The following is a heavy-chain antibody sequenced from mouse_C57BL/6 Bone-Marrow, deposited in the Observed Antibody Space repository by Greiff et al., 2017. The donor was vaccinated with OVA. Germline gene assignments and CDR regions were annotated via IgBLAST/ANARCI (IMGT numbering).Heavy chain of an antibody. CDR3: ARNSKYE. CDR1: GYTFTGYG. Sequence: VQLQQSGAELARPGASVKLSCKASGYTFTGYGISWVKQGTGQGLGWIAEIYPRSGTTYYNEKFKGKATLLADKSSSTAYMQLPGLTAEDSAVYFCARNSKYEWGQGTSVTVSS. J-gene: IGHJ4*01. D-gene: IGHD2-5*01. CDR2: IYPRSGTT. V-gene: IGHV1-81*01.